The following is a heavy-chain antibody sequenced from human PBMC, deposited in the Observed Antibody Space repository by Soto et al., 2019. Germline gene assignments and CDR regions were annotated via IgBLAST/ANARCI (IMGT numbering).Heavy chain of an antibody. J-gene: IGHJ4*02. Sequence: GASVKVSCKASGYTFTSYGISWVRQAPGQGLEWMGWISAYNGNTNYAQKLQGRVTVTTDTSTSTAYMELRSLRSDDTAVYYCARDDSSGPYVVYFDYWGQGTLVTVSS. CDR1: GYTFTSYG. V-gene: IGHV1-18*01. D-gene: IGHD3-22*01. CDR3: ARDDSSGPYVVYFDY. CDR2: ISAYNGNT.